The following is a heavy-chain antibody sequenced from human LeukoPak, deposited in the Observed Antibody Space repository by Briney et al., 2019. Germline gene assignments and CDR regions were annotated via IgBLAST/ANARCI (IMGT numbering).Heavy chain of an antibody. Sequence: SQTLSLTCAISGDSVSSNSAAWNWIRQSPLRGLEWLGRTYYRSKWYNDYAVSVKSRITINPDTSKNQFSLQLNSVTPEDTAVYYCARDLGQSIAARGPSYYYYMDVWGKGTTVTVSS. J-gene: IGHJ6*03. CDR3: ARDLGQSIAARGPSYYYYMDV. D-gene: IGHD6-6*01. CDR2: TYYRSKWYN. V-gene: IGHV6-1*01. CDR1: GDSVSSNSAA.